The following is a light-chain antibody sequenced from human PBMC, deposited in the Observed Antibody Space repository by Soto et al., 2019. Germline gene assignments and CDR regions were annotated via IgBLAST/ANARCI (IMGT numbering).Light chain of an antibody. V-gene: IGKV3-15*01. J-gene: IGKJ4*01. CDR2: DAS. CDR3: QHYTNWPLT. CDR1: YGLSGR. Sequence: EIVMTQSPVTLSVSPGERATLSCRASYGLSGRLAWYQQKPGQAPRLLIYDASTRATGVPARFSGSGSGTEFTLTISGLQSEDFAVYFCQHYTNWPLTFGGGTKVDIK.